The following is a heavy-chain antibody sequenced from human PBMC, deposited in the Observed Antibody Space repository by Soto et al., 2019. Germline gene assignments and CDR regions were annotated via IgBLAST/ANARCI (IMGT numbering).Heavy chain of an antibody. D-gene: IGHD3-3*01. J-gene: IGHJ6*02. CDR2: ISVSGGST. CDR1: GFTFSSYA. Sequence: GGSLRLSCAASGFTFSSYALSWVRQAPGKGLEWVSTISVSGGSTYYAGSVKGRFSISRDNSKNTLFLQMDSLRAEDTAVYDCAKDEFITIFGVAANYYYYGMDLWGQGTTVTVSS. CDR3: AKDEFITIFGVAANYYYYGMDL. V-gene: IGHV3-23*01.